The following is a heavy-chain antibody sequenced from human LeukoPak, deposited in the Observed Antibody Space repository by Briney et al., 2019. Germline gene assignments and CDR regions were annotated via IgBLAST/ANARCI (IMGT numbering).Heavy chain of an antibody. D-gene: IGHD3-10*01. J-gene: IGHJ4*01. CDR3: ARQAYGSGSYSVRGPVGY. V-gene: IGHV4-39*01. CDR1: GGSISSSSYY. Sequence: RTSETLSLTCTVSGGSISSSSYYWGWIRQPPGKGLEWIGSIYYSGSTYYNPSLKSRVTISVDTSKNQFSLKLSSVTAADTAVYYCARQAYGSGSYSVRGPVGYWGRGTLVTVSS. CDR2: IYYSGST.